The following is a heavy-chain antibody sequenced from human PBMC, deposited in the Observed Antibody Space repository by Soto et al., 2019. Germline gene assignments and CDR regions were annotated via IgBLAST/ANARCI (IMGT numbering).Heavy chain of an antibody. CDR3: SKDMKWGGMTTIQYFDS. D-gene: IGHD4-17*01. Sequence: EVQLVESGGGLVQPGRSLRLSCVASGFIADDYAMHWVRQAPGKGLEWVSGISSNSATINYADSVKGRFTISRDNAKNLRFLQMNSLRPEDTAFYYCSKDMKWGGMTTIQYFDSWGQGTLVTVSS. CDR1: GFIADDYA. CDR2: ISSNSATI. J-gene: IGHJ4*02. V-gene: IGHV3-9*02.